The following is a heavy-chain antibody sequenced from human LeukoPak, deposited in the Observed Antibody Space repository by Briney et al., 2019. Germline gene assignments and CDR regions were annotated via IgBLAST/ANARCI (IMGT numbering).Heavy chain of an antibody. Sequence: GGSLRLSCAASGFTFSSYAMSWVRQAPGKGLEWVSGISGSGGSTYYGDSVKGRFTISRDNSKNTLYLQMNSVRAEDTAVYYCAKSRGSGLFDYWGQGTLVTVAS. CDR2: ISGSGGST. J-gene: IGHJ4*02. CDR1: GFTFSSYA. D-gene: IGHD3-10*01. CDR3: AKSRGSGLFDY. V-gene: IGHV3-23*01.